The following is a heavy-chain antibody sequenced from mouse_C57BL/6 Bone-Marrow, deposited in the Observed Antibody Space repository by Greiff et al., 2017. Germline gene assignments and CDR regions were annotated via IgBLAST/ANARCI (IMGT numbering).Heavy chain of an antibody. CDR2: IWTGGGT. D-gene: IGHD2-5*01. CDR3: ARNPSSNCGFAY. CDR1: GFSLTSYA. J-gene: IGHJ3*01. Sequence: VKLVESGPGLVAPSQSLSITCTVSGFSLTSYAISWVRQLPGKGLEWLGVIWTGGGTHYNSALNSRLSISKDNSKSQVFLKMNSLQTDDTARYYCARNPSSNCGFAYWGQGPLVTVSA. V-gene: IGHV2-9-1*01.